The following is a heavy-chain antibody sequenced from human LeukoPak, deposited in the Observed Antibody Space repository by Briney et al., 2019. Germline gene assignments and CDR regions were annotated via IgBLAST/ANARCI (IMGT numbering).Heavy chain of an antibody. Sequence: GGSLRLSCAASGFTFSSYAMSWVRQAPGKGLEWVSGISSSGGSTFNADSVKGRFTISRDNSKNTLYHQMNSLRAEDTAVYYCAKRGGLSSSSGWYYFDYWGQGTLVTVSS. CDR2: ISSSGGST. V-gene: IGHV3-23*01. CDR1: GFTFSSYA. CDR3: AKRGGLSSSSGWYYFDY. D-gene: IGHD6-6*01. J-gene: IGHJ4*02.